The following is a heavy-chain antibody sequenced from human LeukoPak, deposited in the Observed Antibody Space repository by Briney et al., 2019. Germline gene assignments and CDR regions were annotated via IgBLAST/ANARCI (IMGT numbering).Heavy chain of an antibody. CDR3: ARDSGRIAAVGTTHYYGMDV. CDR2: FYSSGNV. Sequence: PSETLSLTCTVFGDSIGNYYLSWLRQPAGKGLEWIGRFYSSGNVKYNSSLQSRVIVSVDTTKNQFSLKLNSVTAADTAVYYCARDSGRIAAVGTTHYYGMDVWGPGTTVTVSS. CDR1: GDSIGNYY. J-gene: IGHJ6*02. D-gene: IGHD6-13*01. V-gene: IGHV4-4*07.